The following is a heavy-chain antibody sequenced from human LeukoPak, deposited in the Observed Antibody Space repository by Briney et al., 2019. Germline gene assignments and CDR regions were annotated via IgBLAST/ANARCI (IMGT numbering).Heavy chain of an antibody. CDR1: GGSISSSSYY. CDR2: IYYSGST. V-gene: IGHV4-39*07. D-gene: IGHD3-10*01. Sequence: SETLSLTCTVSGGSISSSSYYWGWIRQPPGKGLEWIGSIYYSGSTYYNPSLKSRVTISVDKSKNHFSLKLNSVTAADTALYYCARGHLMVRGGSYFYYMDVWGKGTAVTVSS. J-gene: IGHJ6*03. CDR3: ARGHLMVRGGSYFYYMDV.